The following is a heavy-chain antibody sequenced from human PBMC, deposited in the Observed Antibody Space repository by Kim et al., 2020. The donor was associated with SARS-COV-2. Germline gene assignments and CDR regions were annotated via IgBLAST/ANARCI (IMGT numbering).Heavy chain of an antibody. CDR3: ARRLSNTSGWGSHYCDL. J-gene: IGHJ4*02. V-gene: IGHV4-34*01. D-gene: IGHD3-10*01. Sequence: SETLSLTCAVYGGSFSGYYWSWIRQPPGKGLEWIGEINHSGRTNYNPSLKSRVTISVDTSKNQFSLKLTSGTAADTAVYYCARRLSNTSGWGSHYCDLWGPGTLVTVSS. CDR1: GGSFSGYY. CDR2: INHSGRT.